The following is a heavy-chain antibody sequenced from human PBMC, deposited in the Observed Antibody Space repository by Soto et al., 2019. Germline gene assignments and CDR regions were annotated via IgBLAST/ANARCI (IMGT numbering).Heavy chain of an antibody. D-gene: IGHD2-2*01. V-gene: IGHV3-48*01. CDR1: GLTFSSYS. Sequence: EVQLVESGGGSVQPGGSLRISCEASGLTFSSYSMNWVRQAPGKGLEWVSYISVGSNTIYYADSVKGRFTISRDDAKNSVYLQMNSLRVEDTAVYYCLTRGEYCGTITCDYFDYWGQGTLVTVSS. CDR3: LTRGEYCGTITCDYFDY. J-gene: IGHJ4*02. CDR2: ISVGSNTI.